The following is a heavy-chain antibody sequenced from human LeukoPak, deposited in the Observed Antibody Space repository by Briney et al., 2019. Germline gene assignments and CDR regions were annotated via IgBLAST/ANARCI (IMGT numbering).Heavy chain of an antibody. CDR2: FSSSSYI. J-gene: IGHJ4*02. CDR3: AREGFSGGNDY. D-gene: IGHD3-16*01. Sequence: GGSLRLSCAASGFTFSSYAMSWVRQAPGKGLEWVSSFSSSSYIYYADSVKGRFTISRDNAKNSLYLQMNSLRAEDTAVYYCAREGFSGGNDYWGQGTLVTVSS. CDR1: GFTFSSYA. V-gene: IGHV3-21*01.